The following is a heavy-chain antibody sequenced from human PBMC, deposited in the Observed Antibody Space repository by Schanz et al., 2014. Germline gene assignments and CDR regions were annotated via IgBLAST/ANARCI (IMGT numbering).Heavy chain of an antibody. CDR3: ADTYCSSTSCYTGYYYMDV. V-gene: IGHV1-69*04. D-gene: IGHD2-2*02. CDR2: IIPILGIA. J-gene: IGHJ6*03. CDR1: GYTFTNFY. Sequence: QVQLVQSGAEVKKPGASVKVSCKASGYTFTNFYIHWVRQAPGQGLEWMGRIIPILGIANYAQNFQGRVTITADKSTSTAYMELTSLRSEDTAVYYCADTYCSSTSCYTGYYYMDVWGKGTTVTVSS.